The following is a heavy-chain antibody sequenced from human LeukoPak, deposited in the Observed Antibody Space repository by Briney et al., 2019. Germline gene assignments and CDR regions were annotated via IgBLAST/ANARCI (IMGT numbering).Heavy chain of an antibody. J-gene: IGHJ4*02. CDR3: ARAGSPGGRIAARPFAPFDY. Sequence: ASVKVSCKASGYTFTGYYMHWVRQAPGQGLEWMGWINPNSGGTNYAQKFQGRVTMTRDTSISTAYMELSRLRSDDTAVYYCARAGSPGGRIAARPFAPFDYWGQGTLVTVSS. D-gene: IGHD6-6*01. CDR1: GYTFTGYY. CDR2: INPNSGGT. V-gene: IGHV1-2*02.